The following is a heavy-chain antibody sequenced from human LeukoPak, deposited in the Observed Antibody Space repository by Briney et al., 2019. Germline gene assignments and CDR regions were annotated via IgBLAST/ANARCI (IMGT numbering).Heavy chain of an antibody. J-gene: IGHJ4*02. CDR3: AKGSNYYDSSGQIDY. CDR2: ISGSGGST. CDR1: GFTFSSYA. D-gene: IGHD3-22*01. V-gene: IGHV3-23*01. Sequence: PGGSLRLSCAASGFTFSSYAMSWVRQAPGKGLEWVSAISGSGGSTCYADSVKGRFTISRDNSKNTLYLQMNSLRAEDTAVYYCAKGSNYYDSSGQIDYWGQGTLVTVSS.